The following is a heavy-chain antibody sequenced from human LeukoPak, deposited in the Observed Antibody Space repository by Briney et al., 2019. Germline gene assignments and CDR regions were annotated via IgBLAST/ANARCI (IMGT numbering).Heavy chain of an antibody. J-gene: IGHJ4*02. CDR2: INPNSGGT. V-gene: IGHV1-2*02. Sequence: ASVKVSCKASGYTFTSYGISWVRQAPGQGLEWMGWINPNSGGTNYAQKFQGRVTMTRDTSISTAYMELSRLRSDDTAVYYCARESHSDLSFDYWGQGTLVTVSS. D-gene: IGHD3-10*01. CDR3: ARESHSDLSFDY. CDR1: GYTFTSYG.